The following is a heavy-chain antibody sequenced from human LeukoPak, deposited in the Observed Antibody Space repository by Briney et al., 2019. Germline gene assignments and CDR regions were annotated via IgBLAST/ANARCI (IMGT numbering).Heavy chain of an antibody. V-gene: IGHV3-30*18. CDR1: GFTFEGYG. D-gene: IGHD4-17*01. CDR3: AKDRAYGDWNPPETFFDS. CDR2: ISHDGNKK. J-gene: IGHJ5*01. Sequence: GGSLRLSCAASGFTFEGYGMHWFGQAPGKGLEGVAVISHDGNKKYYGDSVKGRFTISRDNSKKTVYLQMNSLRPEDAAVYYCAKDRAYGDWNPPETFFDSWGQGTLVTVSS.